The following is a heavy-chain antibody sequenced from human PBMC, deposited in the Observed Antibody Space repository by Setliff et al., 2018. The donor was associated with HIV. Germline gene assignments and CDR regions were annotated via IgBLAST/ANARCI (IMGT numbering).Heavy chain of an antibody. D-gene: IGHD6-19*01. J-gene: IGHJ6*03. CDR3: ARVQTMAVAGTQYYYMDV. CDR2: ISGYNGNT. CDR1: GYTFTSYG. Sequence: ASVKVSCKASGYTFTSYGISWVRQAPGQGLEWMGWISGYNGNTNFAQEFQGRVSIARDTSASTAYMELSSLRSEDTAVYYCARVQTMAVAGTQYYYMDVWGKGTTVTV. V-gene: IGHV1-18*01.